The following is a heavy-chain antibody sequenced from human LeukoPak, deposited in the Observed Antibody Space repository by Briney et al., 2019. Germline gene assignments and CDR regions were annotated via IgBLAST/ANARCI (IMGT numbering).Heavy chain of an antibody. CDR2: LYYSGST. CDR1: GRSISSSSYY. CDR3: TRGSYDVLTGRSTLGEY. Sequence: PSETLSLTCTVSGRSISSSSYYWGWIRQPPGKRLEWIGNLYYSGSTYHNSSLKSRVTISIDTSKNHFSLRLTSVTASDTAVYFCTRGSYDVLTGRSTLGEYWGQGTLVAVSS. J-gene: IGHJ4*02. D-gene: IGHD3-9*01. V-gene: IGHV4-39*02.